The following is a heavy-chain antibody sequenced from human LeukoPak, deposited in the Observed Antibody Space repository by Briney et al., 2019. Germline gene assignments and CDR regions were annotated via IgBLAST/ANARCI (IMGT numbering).Heavy chain of an antibody. J-gene: IGHJ4*02. Sequence: PSETLSLTCSVSGGSISSYYWSWIRQPAGKGLEWIGRIYSSGTITYNPSLQSRVTMSVDTSKNQFSLKLSSVTAADTAVYYCARSDEALFDYWGQGTLVTVSS. CDR3: ARSDEALFDY. CDR2: IYSSGTI. V-gene: IGHV4-4*07. CDR1: GGSISSYY.